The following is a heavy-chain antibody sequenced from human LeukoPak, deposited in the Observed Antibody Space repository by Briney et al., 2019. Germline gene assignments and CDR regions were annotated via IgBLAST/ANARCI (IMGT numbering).Heavy chain of an antibody. CDR2: ISSGGGST. J-gene: IGHJ4*02. D-gene: IGHD1-26*01. CDR1: GFNFGDYG. CDR3: ASWGEGALDN. V-gene: IGHV3-23*01. Sequence: GGSLRLSCAASGFNFGDYGMSWVRQAPGKGLEWVSAISSGGGSTYYADSVKGRFTISRDNSKNTLYLQMNSLRVEDTGVYYCASWGEGALDNWGQGTLVTVSS.